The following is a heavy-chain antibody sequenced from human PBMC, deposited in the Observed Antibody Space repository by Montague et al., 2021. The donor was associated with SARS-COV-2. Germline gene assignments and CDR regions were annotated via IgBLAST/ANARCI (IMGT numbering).Heavy chain of an antibody. J-gene: IGHJ5*01. Sequence: SETLSLTCAVSGGSFSDDYWSWIRQSPGKGPEWIGEVYHSGSTTYNPSVRSRVLISIDTSRSQISLNLRSVTAADTAVYYCARGGIRIGMNRGVRSRPFDSWGQGTLVTVSS. CDR3: ARGGIRIGMNRGVRSRPFDS. CDR1: GGSFSDDY. CDR2: VYHSGST. D-gene: IGHD3-10*01. V-gene: IGHV4-34*01.